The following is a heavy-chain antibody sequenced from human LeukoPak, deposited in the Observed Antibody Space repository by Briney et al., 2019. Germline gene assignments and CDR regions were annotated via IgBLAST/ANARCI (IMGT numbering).Heavy chain of an antibody. CDR2: IYYSGST. Sequence: SETLSLTCTVSGGSISSYYWSWIRQPPGKGLEWIGYIYYSGSTNYNPSLKSRVTISVDTSKNQFSLKLSSVTAADTAVYYCARENSPEGSLYWYLDLWGRGTLVTVSS. D-gene: IGHD2-21*01. V-gene: IGHV4-59*01. CDR1: GGSISSYY. CDR3: ARENSPEGSLYWYLDL. J-gene: IGHJ2*01.